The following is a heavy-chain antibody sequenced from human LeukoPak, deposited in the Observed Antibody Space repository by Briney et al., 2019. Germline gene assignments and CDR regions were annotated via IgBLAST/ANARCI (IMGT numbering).Heavy chain of an antibody. D-gene: IGHD2-2*01. J-gene: IGHJ4*02. CDR3: AKNKGYCSSTSCPPDY. CDR1: GFTFSSYA. Sequence: GGSLRLSCAASGFTFSSYAMSWVRQAPGKGLEWVSAISGSGGSTYYADSVKGRFTISRDNSKNTLYLQMNSLRAEDTAVYYCAKNKGYCSSTSCPPDYWGQGALVTVSS. V-gene: IGHV3-23*01. CDR2: ISGSGGST.